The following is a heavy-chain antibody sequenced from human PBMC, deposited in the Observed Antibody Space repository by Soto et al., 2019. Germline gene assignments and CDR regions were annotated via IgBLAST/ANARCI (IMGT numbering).Heavy chain of an antibody. CDR2: VNPNSGGT. J-gene: IGHJ4*02. CDR3: VTSRVSIAVAGETEYYFDY. D-gene: IGHD6-19*01. CDR1: GYTFTGYY. Sequence: ASVKVSCKASGYTFTGYYIHWDRQAPGQGLEWMGWVNPNSGGTNYAQKVQGWVTMTRDTSISTAYMELSRLRSDDTAVYYCVTSRVSIAVAGETEYYFDYWGQGTLVAVSS. V-gene: IGHV1-2*04.